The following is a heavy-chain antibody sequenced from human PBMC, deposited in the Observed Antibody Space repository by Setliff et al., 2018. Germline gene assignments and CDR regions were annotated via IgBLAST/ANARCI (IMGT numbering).Heavy chain of an antibody. CDR2: IYPGDSIT. CDR3: ARALYPSSFIGHNWFDP. J-gene: IGHJ5*02. CDR1: GYSFSTCW. V-gene: IGHV5-51*01. Sequence: GESLKISCKGSGYSFSTCWIGWVRQMPGKGLEWMGIIYPGDSITRYSPSFQGQVTISADKSISTAYLQWSSLKASDTAMYYCARALYPSSFIGHNWFDPWGQGTLVTVSS. D-gene: IGHD2-2*01.